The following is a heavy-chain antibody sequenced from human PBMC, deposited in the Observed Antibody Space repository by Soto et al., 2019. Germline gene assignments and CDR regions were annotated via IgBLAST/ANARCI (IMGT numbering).Heavy chain of an antibody. CDR1: SGSISSSNW. CDR3: ASRLGDYCSSTSCYYFDY. CDR2: IYHSGST. D-gene: IGHD2-2*01. Sequence: SETLSLTCAVSSGSISSSNWWSWVRQPPGKGLEWIGEIYHSGSTNYNPSLKSRVTISVDKSKNQFSLKLSSVTAADTAVYYCASRLGDYCSSTSCYYFDYWGQGTLVTVSS. J-gene: IGHJ4*02. V-gene: IGHV4-4*02.